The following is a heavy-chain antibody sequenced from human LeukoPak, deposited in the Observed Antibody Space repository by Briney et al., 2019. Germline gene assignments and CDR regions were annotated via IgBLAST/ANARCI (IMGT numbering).Heavy chain of an antibody. CDR1: GYTFTSYD. CDR2: INPNSGNT. V-gene: IGHV1-8*01. CDR3: ARDNSNYVATYYYYGMDV. Sequence: ASVKVSCKASGYTFTSYDINWVRQATGQGLEWMGWINPNSGNTGYAQKFQGRVTMTRNTSISTAYMELSSLRSEDTAVYYCARDNSNYVATYYYYGMDVWGQGTTVTVSS. J-gene: IGHJ6*02. D-gene: IGHD4-4*01.